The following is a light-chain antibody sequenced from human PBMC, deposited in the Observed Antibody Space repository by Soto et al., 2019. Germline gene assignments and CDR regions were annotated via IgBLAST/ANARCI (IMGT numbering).Light chain of an antibody. Sequence: DIQMTQSPSSLSASVGDRVTITCRASQGISNYLAWYQQKPGKVPKLLIYAASTLQSGVPSRFSGSGSGTDFTLTISSLQPEDGATYYCQKYNSAPTWTFGQGPKVEIK. CDR1: QGISNY. CDR2: AAS. CDR3: QKYNSAPTWT. V-gene: IGKV1-27*01. J-gene: IGKJ1*01.